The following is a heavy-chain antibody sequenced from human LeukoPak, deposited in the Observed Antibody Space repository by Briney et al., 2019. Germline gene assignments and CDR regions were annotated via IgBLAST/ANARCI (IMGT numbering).Heavy chain of an antibody. CDR2: INEDGSEK. Sequence: GGSLRLSCAVSGFTFSIYWMGWVRQAPGKGLEWVGNINEDGSEKNYVDSVKGRFTISRDNAKNSLYLHLNSLRGEDTAVFYCVRGTRASAGIDYWGPGTLVTVSS. V-gene: IGHV3-7*04. J-gene: IGHJ4*02. CDR1: GFTFSIYW. D-gene: IGHD6-13*01. CDR3: VRGTRASAGIDY.